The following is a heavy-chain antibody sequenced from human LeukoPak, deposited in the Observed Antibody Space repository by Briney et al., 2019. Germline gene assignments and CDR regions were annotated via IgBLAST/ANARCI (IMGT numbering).Heavy chain of an antibody. V-gene: IGHV4-34*01. J-gene: IGHJ6*03. D-gene: IGHD1-7*01. CDR2: INHSGST. CDR3: ARGKRELRLRYYYYYMDV. CDR1: GGSFSGYY. Sequence: SETPSLTCAVYGGSFSGYYWSWIRQPPGKGLEWIGEINHSGSTNYNPSLRSRVTISVDTSKNQFSLKLSSVTAADTAVYYCARGKRELRLRYYYYYMDVWGKGTTVTVSS.